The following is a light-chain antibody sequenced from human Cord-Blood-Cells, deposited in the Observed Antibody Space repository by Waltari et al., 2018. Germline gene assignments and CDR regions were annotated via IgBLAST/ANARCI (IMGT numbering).Light chain of an antibody. J-gene: IGLJ2*01. Sequence: QSALTQPASVSGSPGQSITIPCTGTRSDVGCYNFVPWYQHHPGKAPKLMIYEGSKRPSGVSNRFSGSKSGNTASLTISGLQAEDEADYYCCSYAGSSTVVFGGGTKLTVL. CDR3: CSYAGSSTVV. CDR1: RSDVGCYNF. CDR2: EGS. V-gene: IGLV2-23*01.